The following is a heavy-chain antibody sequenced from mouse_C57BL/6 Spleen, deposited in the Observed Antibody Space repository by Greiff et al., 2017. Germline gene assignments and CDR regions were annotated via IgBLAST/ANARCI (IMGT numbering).Heavy chain of an antibody. CDR2: INPGSGGT. D-gene: IGHD2-2*01. CDR3: ARWLNAMDY. V-gene: IGHV1-54*01. J-gene: IGHJ4*01. Sequence: QVQLQQSGAELVRPGTSVKVSCKASGYAFTNYLIEWVKQRPGQGLEWIGVINPGSGGTNYNEKFKGKATLTADKSSSTAYMQRSSLTSEDSAVYFCARWLNAMDYWGQGTSVTVSS. CDR1: GYAFTNYL.